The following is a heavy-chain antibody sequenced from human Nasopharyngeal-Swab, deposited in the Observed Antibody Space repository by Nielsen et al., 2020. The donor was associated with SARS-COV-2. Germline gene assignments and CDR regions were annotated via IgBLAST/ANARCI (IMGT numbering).Heavy chain of an antibody. V-gene: IGHV4-39*01. CDR2: IYYSGST. CDR3: ARINYYDSSGYYS. CDR1: GGSISSSSYY. J-gene: IGHJ4*02. D-gene: IGHD3-22*01. Sequence: SETLSLTCTVSGGSISSSSYYWGWLRQPPGKGLEWIGSIYYSGSTYYNPSLKSRVTISVDTSKNQFSLKLSSVTAADTAVYYCARINYYDSSGYYSWGQGTLVTVSS.